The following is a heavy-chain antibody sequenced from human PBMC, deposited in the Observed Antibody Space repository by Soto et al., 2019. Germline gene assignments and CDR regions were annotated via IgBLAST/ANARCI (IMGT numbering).Heavy chain of an antibody. CDR3: AREYSSGWSFDY. Sequence: QVQLQESGPGLVKPSETLSLTCTVSGGSISSYYWSWIRQPPGKGLEWIGYIYYSGSTNYNPSLKGRVTISVDTSKNQLSLKLSSVTAADTAVYFCAREYSSGWSFDYWGQGTLVTVSS. CDR2: IYYSGST. V-gene: IGHV4-59*01. CDR1: GGSISSYY. J-gene: IGHJ4*02. D-gene: IGHD6-19*01.